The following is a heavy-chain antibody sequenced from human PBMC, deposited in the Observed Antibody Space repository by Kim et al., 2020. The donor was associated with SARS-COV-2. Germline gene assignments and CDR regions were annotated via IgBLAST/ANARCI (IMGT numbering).Heavy chain of an antibody. Sequence: SETLSLTCSVSGGSITSGDYYWAWIRQPPGRELEWIGSIHDSGTTYFNASLQSRVILSVDTSTNQFALKLRSVTSTDTAVYFCARARILIGYFQYYFDLWGQGTLVSVSS. V-gene: IGHV4-39*01. CDR3: ARARILIGYFQYYFDL. J-gene: IGHJ4*02. D-gene: IGHD3-9*01. CDR2: IHDSGTT. CDR1: GGSITSGDYY.